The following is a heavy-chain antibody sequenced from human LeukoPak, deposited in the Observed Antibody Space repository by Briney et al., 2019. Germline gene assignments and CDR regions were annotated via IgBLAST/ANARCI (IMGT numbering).Heavy chain of an antibody. CDR3: ARLGYCSSGGCFSRGYFQD. D-gene: IGHD2-15*01. CDR1: GYTFTTSW. Sequence: GESLKISCKASGYTFTTSWIGWVRQMPGKGLEYMGIIYPGDSGTRYSPSFQGQVTISADKSISTAYMQWNSLKASDTAMYYCARLGYCSSGGCFSRGYFQDWGQGTLVTVSS. J-gene: IGHJ1*01. CDR2: IYPGDSGT. V-gene: IGHV5-51*01.